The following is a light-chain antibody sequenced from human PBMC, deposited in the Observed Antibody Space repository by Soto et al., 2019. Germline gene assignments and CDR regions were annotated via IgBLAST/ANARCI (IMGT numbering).Light chain of an antibody. V-gene: IGKV3-11*01. J-gene: IGKJ4*02. Sequence: EIVFTNSPATLSLSPGERATLSCRASQSVSSYLAWYHQKPGQAPRLLIYEALNRATGIPARFSGSGSGTDFTLTISCLEPEDFAVYYCQERNYWPLTFGGGTKVDIK. CDR2: EAL. CDR1: QSVSSY. CDR3: QERNYWPLT.